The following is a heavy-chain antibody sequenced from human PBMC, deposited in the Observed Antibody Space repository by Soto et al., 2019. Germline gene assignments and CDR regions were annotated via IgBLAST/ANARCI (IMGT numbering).Heavy chain of an antibody. Sequence: GGSLRLSCAASGFSFSTYAMTWVRQAPGKGLEWISAISGSGSTTYYADSVKGRFTISRDNSKNTLYLQMSSLRAEDTAVYFCANGEHLTNKVSTPYDYWGQGTLVTASS. J-gene: IGHJ4*02. CDR3: ANGEHLTNKVSTPYDY. CDR1: GFSFSTYA. D-gene: IGHD4-17*01. CDR2: ISGSGSTT. V-gene: IGHV3-23*01.